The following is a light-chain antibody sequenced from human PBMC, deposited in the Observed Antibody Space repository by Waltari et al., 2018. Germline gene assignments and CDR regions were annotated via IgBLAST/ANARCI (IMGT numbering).Light chain of an antibody. V-gene: IGLV2-14*03. CDR2: DVS. Sequence: QSGLTQPASVSASPGQSITTSCTGTRSDLGYYNLVPWYQQHPGKAPKLVIFDVSRWPSGVSHRFSGSKSGNTASLTISGLQAEDEAAYYCASYTSANTVLFGGGTKVTVL. CDR3: ASYTSANTVL. J-gene: IGLJ2*01. CDR1: RSDLGYYNL.